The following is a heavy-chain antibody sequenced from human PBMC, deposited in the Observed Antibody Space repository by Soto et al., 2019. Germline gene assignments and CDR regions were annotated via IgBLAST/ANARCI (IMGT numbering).Heavy chain of an antibody. D-gene: IGHD3-10*01. J-gene: IGHJ4*02. CDR3: ARGSYYGSGSYYDY. Sequence: SETLSLTCAVSGGSIISGGYSWSLIRQPPGKGLEWIGYIYHSGSTYYNPSLKSRVTISVDRSKNQFSLKLSSVTAADTAVYYCARGSYYGSGSYYDYWGQGTLVTVSS. CDR2: IYHSGST. V-gene: IGHV4-30-2*01. CDR1: GGSIISGGYS.